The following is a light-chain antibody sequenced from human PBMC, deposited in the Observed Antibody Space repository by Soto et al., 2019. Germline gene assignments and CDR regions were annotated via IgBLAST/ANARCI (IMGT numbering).Light chain of an antibody. CDR2: GAS. J-gene: IGKJ2*01. V-gene: IGKV3-20*01. CDR1: QSVNSNF. CDR3: QQYGSTPPYT. Sequence: ENVLTQSPGTLSLSPGDRATLSCRASQSVNSNFLAWYQLKPGQAPRLLIYGASNRATGIPDRFSGSGSGTDFTLAISRLEPEDFAVYYCQQYGSTPPYTFGHGTKLEIK.